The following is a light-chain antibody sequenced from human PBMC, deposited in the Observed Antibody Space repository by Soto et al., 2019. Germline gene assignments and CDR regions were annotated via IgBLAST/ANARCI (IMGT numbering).Light chain of an antibody. V-gene: IGKV3-15*01. CDR2: GAS. Sequence: EIVMTQSPATLSVSPGERATLSCRASQSVSSNLAWYQQKPGQAPSLLIYGASNRATGIPARFSGSGSGTEFTLTISSLQSEDFAVYYCQQYNNWPPWTFGQWTKVEIK. CDR1: QSVSSN. CDR3: QQYNNWPPWT. J-gene: IGKJ1*01.